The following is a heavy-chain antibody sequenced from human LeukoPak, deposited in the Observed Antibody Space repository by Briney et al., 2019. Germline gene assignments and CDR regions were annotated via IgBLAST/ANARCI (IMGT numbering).Heavy chain of an antibody. CDR2: MNPNSGNT. CDR1: GYTFTSYG. CDR3: ARPRERYDFWSGYYLTLDY. J-gene: IGHJ4*02. Sequence: ASVKVSCKASGYTFTSYGISWVRQATGQGLEWMGWMNPNSGNTGYAQKFQGRVTMTRNTSISTAYMELSSLRSEDTAVYYCARPRERYDFWSGYYLTLDYWGQGTLVTVSS. V-gene: IGHV1-8*02. D-gene: IGHD3-3*01.